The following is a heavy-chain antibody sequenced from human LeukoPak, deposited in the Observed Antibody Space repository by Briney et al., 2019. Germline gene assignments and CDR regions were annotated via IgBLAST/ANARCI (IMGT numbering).Heavy chain of an antibody. Sequence: SETLSLTCTVSGGSISSYYWSWIRQPPGKGLEWIGYIYYSGSTNYNPSLKSQVTISVGTSKNQFSLKLSSVTAADTAVYYCASYHTYYYDSSGPGYFQHWGQGTLVTVSS. J-gene: IGHJ1*01. CDR3: ASYHTYYYDSSGPGYFQH. V-gene: IGHV4-59*08. CDR2: IYYSGST. D-gene: IGHD3-22*01. CDR1: GGSISSYY.